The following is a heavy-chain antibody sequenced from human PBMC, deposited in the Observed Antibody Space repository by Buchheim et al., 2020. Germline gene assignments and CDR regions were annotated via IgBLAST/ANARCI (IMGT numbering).Heavy chain of an antibody. J-gene: IGHJ4*02. Sequence: QVQLQESGPGLVKPSQTLSLTCTVSGDSISSGDYCCTWVRQHPGKGLEWIGYLYYSGNTYYNPSLKSRVTISVDTSKNQLSLKLSSVTAAATAVYYCARRSTSGNFDYWGQGTL. CDR3: ARRSTSGNFDY. V-gene: IGHV4-31*03. D-gene: IGHD6-13*01. CDR1: GDSISSGDYC. CDR2: LYYSGNT.